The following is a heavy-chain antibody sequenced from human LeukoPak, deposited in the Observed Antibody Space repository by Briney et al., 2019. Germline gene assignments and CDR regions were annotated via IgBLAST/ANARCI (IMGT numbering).Heavy chain of an antibody. CDR2: MNPNSGQA. V-gene: IGHV1-8*01. CDR3: ARRKIAAAVQFDP. Sequence: ASVRVSCQASGYNFRSYDISWVRQATGQGLEWMGWMNPNSGQAGSAQKFQGRVTMTRNTSISTAYMELSSLRSEDTAVYYCARRKIAAAVQFDPWGQGTLVTVSS. D-gene: IGHD6-13*01. J-gene: IGHJ5*02. CDR1: GYNFRSYD.